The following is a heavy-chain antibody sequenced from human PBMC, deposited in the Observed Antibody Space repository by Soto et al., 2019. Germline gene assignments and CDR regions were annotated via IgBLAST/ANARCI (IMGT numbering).Heavy chain of an antibody. V-gene: IGHV1-18*04. CDR1: GYTFTSYG. Sequence: QVQLVQCGAEVKRPGASVKVSCKASGYTFTSYGISWVRQAPGQGLEWMGWISAYNGNTNYAQKLQGRVTMTTDTATSTAYMELRSLRSDDTAVYYCASLGYCSSTSCSYYYYYGMDVWGQGTTVTVSS. CDR3: ASLGYCSSTSCSYYYYYGMDV. J-gene: IGHJ6*02. CDR2: ISAYNGNT. D-gene: IGHD2-2*01.